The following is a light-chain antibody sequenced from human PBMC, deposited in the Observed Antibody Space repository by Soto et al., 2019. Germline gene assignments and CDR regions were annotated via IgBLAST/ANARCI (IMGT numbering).Light chain of an antibody. CDR1: QGIGTY. J-gene: IGKJ2*01. Sequence: DIQMTQAPSTLSASIGARVTVTVRASQGIGTYLVWYQQKPGKAPKLLIYLASTLQSGVPSRFSGSGSGTDYTLTISSLQPEDFATYYCQQNNFYPYTFGQGTKVDI. V-gene: IGKV1-9*01. CDR3: QQNNFYPYT. CDR2: LAS.